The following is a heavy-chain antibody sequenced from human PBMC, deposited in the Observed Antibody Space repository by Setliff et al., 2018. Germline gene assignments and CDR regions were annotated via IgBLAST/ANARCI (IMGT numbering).Heavy chain of an antibody. CDR1: GYTFANYY. CDR2: IDPSGFST. J-gene: IGHJ3*02. V-gene: IGHV1-46*01. CDR3: SRPHGGDYAFDI. Sequence: ASVKVSCKASGYTFANYYMHWVRQAPGQGLEWMGIIDPSGFSTHYAQKFQGRVTVTRATSTNTLYMELSSLRSEDTAVYYCSRPHGGDYAFDIWGQGTMVTVSS. D-gene: IGHD4-17*01.